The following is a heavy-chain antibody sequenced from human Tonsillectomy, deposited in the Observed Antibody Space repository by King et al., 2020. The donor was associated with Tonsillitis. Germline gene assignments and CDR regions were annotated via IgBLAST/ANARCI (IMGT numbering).Heavy chain of an antibody. V-gene: IGHV4-59*01. D-gene: IGHD1/OR15-1a*01. Sequence: QLQESGPGLVKPSETLSLTCTVSGASISSYYWSWIRPPPGMRLEWIGYMYYSGTTNYNPSLKSRVTISVDTSPNHFSLKLSSVTAADTAICYCARVRTPNNHAFDIWGQGTMVTVSS. CDR2: MYYSGTT. CDR1: GASISSYY. CDR3: ARVRTPNNHAFDI. J-gene: IGHJ3*02.